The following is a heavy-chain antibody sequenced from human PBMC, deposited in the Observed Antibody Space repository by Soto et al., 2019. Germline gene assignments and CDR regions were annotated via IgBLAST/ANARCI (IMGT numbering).Heavy chain of an antibody. J-gene: IGHJ4*02. Sequence: EVQLLESGGGLVQPGGSLRLSCAASGFTFNNYAMTWVRQAPGKGLEWVSAISGGGDTTSYADSVKGRFTVSSDGSKNTLYLQMSSLISEDTALYYWGKGLGGSGSLSPRVDFCGQGTLVTVSS. CDR1: GFTFNNYA. CDR3: GKGLGGSGSLSPRVDF. D-gene: IGHD2-15*01. V-gene: IGHV3-23*01. CDR2: ISGGGDTT.